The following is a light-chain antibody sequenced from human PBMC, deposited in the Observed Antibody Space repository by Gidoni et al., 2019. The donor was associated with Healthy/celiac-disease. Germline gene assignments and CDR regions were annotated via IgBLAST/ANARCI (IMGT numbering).Light chain of an antibody. CDR2: GAS. Sequence: EIVITPSPATLSVSPGERATLSCRASQSVSSNLAWYQQKPGQAPRLLIYGASTRATGIPARFSGSGSGTEFTLTISSLQSEDFAVYYCQQYNNWPCSFGQGTKLEIK. V-gene: IGKV3-15*01. CDR3: QQYNNWPCS. J-gene: IGKJ2*04. CDR1: QSVSSN.